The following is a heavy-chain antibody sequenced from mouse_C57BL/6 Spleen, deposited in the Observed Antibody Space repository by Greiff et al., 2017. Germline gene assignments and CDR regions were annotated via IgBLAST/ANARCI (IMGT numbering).Heavy chain of an antibody. CDR3: ARERGAGWFAY. Sequence: VMLLESGPGLVAPSPSLSITCTVSGFSLTSYGVSWVRQPPGKGLEWLGVIWGNGSTNYHSALITSLSISKDNSTSQVFLKLNSLQTDDTATYYCARERGAGWFAYWGQGTLVTVSA. CDR2: IWGNGST. CDR1: GFSLTSYG. V-gene: IGHV2-3*01. J-gene: IGHJ3*01.